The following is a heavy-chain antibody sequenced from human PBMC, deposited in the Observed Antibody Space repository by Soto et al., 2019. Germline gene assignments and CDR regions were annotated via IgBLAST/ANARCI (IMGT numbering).Heavy chain of an antibody. CDR3: ARDWGGSSSGFDY. D-gene: IGHD6-6*01. CDR2: IYHSGST. Sequence: QVQLQESGPGLVKPSGTLSLTCAVSGGSISSSNWWSWVRQPPGKGLEWIGEIYHSGSTNYNPSLNIRVTISVDKYKNQCSRKLHSVTAADTAVYYWARDWGGSSSGFDYWGQGTLVTVSS. V-gene: IGHV4-4*02. J-gene: IGHJ4*02. CDR1: GGSISSSNW.